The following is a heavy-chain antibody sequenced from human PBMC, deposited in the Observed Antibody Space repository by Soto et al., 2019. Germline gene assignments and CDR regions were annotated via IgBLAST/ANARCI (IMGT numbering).Heavy chain of an antibody. CDR1: GGTFSSSA. CDR2: IIPIFGTA. Sequence: QVQLVQSGAAVKKPGSSVKVSCKASGGTFSSSAISWVRRAPGQGLEWMGGIIPIFGTANYAQKLQGRVTITADEATGTAYMELSSLRSEDTAVYYCAREGASGSHIGYWGQGTLVTVSS. D-gene: IGHD3-22*01. V-gene: IGHV1-69*01. J-gene: IGHJ4*02. CDR3: AREGASGSHIGY.